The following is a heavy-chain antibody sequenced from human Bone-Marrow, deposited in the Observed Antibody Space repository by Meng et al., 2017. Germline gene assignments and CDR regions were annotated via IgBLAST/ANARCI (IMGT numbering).Heavy chain of an antibody. D-gene: IGHD4-23*01. CDR2: INHSGST. CDR3: ARGVASPIFSTVVTPAFDY. V-gene: IGHV4-34*01. J-gene: IGHJ4*02. CDR1: GGSFIGYY. Sequence: VHLRQWGAGLLRPSAPLSPPCAVYGGSFIGYYWSWTRQPPGKGLEWIGEINHSGSTNYNPSLKSRVTISVDTSKNQFSLKLSSVTAADSAVYYCARGVASPIFSTVVTPAFDYWGQGTLVTVSS.